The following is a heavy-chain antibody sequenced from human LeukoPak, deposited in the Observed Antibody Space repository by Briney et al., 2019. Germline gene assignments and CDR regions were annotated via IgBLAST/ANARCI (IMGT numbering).Heavy chain of an antibody. CDR1: GFTFSSYW. J-gene: IGHJ4*02. D-gene: IGHD4-17*01. V-gene: IGHV3-7*03. CDR2: IKQDGSQK. CDR3: ARDWFDGDYDRFDY. Sequence: GGSLRLSCAASGFTFSSYWMSWFRQAPGKGLEWVANIKQDGSQKFSVDSVKGRFTISRDNAKNSLYLQMNSLRVEDTAVYYCARDWFDGDYDRFDYWGQGTLVTISS.